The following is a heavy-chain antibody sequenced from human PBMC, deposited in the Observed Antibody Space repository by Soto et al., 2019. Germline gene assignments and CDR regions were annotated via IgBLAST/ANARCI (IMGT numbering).Heavy chain of an antibody. CDR2: ISGSGGST. V-gene: IGHV3-23*01. CDR1: GFTFSSHA. J-gene: IGHJ4*02. CDR3: TKHDSSGWYYLDY. D-gene: IGHD6-19*01. Sequence: VGSLRLSYAASGFTFSSHAMSCVRQAPGKGLEWVSAISGSGGSTYYADSVKGRFTISSDNSKNTLYLQMNSLRAEDTAVYSCTKHDSSGWYYLDYWGQGTLVTVSS.